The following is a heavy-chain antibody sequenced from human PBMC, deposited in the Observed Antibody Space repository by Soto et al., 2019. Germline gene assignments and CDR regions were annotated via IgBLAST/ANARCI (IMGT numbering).Heavy chain of an antibody. CDR2: IATYHTNR. J-gene: IGHJ5*02. Sequence: ASVKVSCKTSGDTFTNFGLSWVRQAPGQGLEWMGWIATYHTNRNYAQKFQGRLTLTTDTSTSTAYMELKSLGYDDTAVYYCARVLRGVVNWFDPWGQGTLVTVSS. V-gene: IGHV1-18*01. CDR3: ARVLRGVVNWFDP. D-gene: IGHD3-10*01. CDR1: GDTFTNFG.